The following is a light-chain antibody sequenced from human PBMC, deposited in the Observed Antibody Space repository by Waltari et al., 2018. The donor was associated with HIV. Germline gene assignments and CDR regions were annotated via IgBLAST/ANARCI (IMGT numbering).Light chain of an antibody. J-gene: IGLJ2*01. CDR1: SSNIGAGFE. Sequence: QSVLTQPPSVSGAPGQRVTISCPGSSSNIGAGFEVHRYQQLPGTAPKLLVYDNTNRPSGVPDRFSGSKSGTSASLGITGLQSEDEADYYCQSYDSSLRGILFGGGTKLTVL. CDR2: DNT. V-gene: IGLV1-40*01. CDR3: QSYDSSLRGIL.